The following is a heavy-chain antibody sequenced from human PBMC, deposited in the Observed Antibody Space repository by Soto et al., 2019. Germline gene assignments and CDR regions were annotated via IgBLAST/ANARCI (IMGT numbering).Heavy chain of an antibody. J-gene: IGHJ6*02. V-gene: IGHV3-33*01. D-gene: IGHD6-13*01. CDR3: ARSEQQLVTRIYGMDV. Sequence: QVQLVESGGGVVQPGRSLRLSCAASGFTFSSYGMHWVRQAPGKGLEWVAVIWYDGSNKYYADSVKGRFTISRDNSKNTLYMQMNSLRAEATDVYDCARSEQQLVTRIYGMDVWGQGTTVTVSS. CDR2: IWYDGSNK. CDR1: GFTFSSYG.